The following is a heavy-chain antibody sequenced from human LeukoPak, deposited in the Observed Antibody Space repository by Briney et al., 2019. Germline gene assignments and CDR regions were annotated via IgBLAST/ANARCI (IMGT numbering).Heavy chain of an antibody. CDR3: ARIWFGEAIDY. V-gene: IGHV3-30*04. D-gene: IGHD3-10*01. CDR1: GFTFSSYA. CDR2: ISYDASNK. J-gene: IGHJ4*02. Sequence: GRSLRLSCTAAGFTFSSYAMHWVRQAPGKGLEWVAVISYDASNKYYADSVKGRFTISRDNAKNTLYLQMNSLRAEDTAVYYCARIWFGEAIDYWGQGTLVTVSS.